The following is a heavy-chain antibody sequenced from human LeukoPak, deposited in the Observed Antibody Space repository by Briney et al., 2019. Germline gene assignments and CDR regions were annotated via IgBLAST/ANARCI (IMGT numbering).Heavy chain of an antibody. CDR1: GYTFTSYG. CDR2: ISSHNGNT. V-gene: IGHV1-18*01. J-gene: IGHJ4*02. CDR3: ARDRDDDILTGYPDYSFDY. D-gene: IGHD3-9*01. Sequence: ASVKLSCKASGYTFTSYGISWVRQASGQAREWMVWISSHNGNTNYAQKIQGRVTMTTDTSTSTAYMELRSLRSDDTAVYYCARDRDDDILTGYPDYSFDYWGQGTLVTVSS.